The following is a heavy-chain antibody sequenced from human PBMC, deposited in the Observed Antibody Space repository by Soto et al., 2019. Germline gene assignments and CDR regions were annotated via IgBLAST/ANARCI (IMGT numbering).Heavy chain of an antibody. V-gene: IGHV1-18*04. CDR2: ISAYNGNT. J-gene: IGHJ6*02. CDR1: GYTFTSYG. Sequence: ASVKVSCKASGYTFTSYGISWVRQAPGQGLEWMGWISAYNGNTNYAQKLQGRVTMTTDTSTSTAYMELRSLRSDDTAVYYCARDCSGGSCYSNPHDYYYDGMDFWGQGPTVTVS. CDR3: ARDCSGGSCYSNPHDYYYDGMDF. D-gene: IGHD2-15*01.